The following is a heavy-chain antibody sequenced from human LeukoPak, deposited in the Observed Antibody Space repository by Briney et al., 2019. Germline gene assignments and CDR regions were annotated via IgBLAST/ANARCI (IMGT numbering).Heavy chain of an antibody. J-gene: IGHJ4*02. CDR1: GFSFSSYS. CDR3: ARCTTGRTFGSLREIKRSREIDY. Sequence: GGSLRLSCVGSGFSFSSYSMHWVRQAPGKGLEWISYSSSGSTPIYYADSVKGRFTTSRDNAKNLLYLQMNSLRVEDTAVYYCARCTTGRTFGSLREIKRSREIDYWGQGTLVTVSS. D-gene: IGHD1-1*01. CDR2: SSSGSTPI. V-gene: IGHV3-48*01.